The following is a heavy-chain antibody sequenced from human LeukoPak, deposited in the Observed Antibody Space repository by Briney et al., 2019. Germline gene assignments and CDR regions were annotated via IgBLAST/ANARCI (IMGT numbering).Heavy chain of an antibody. CDR3: AELGITMIGGV. CDR1: GFTVSNYN. J-gene: IGHJ6*04. V-gene: IGHV3-21*01. CDR2: ITRGSIYT. D-gene: IGHD3-10*02. Sequence: GGSLRLSCAASGFTVSNYNMNWVRQTPGKGLEWVSSITRGSIYTFYADSVKGRFTISRDNSKNTLYLQMNSLRAEDTAVYYCAELGITMIGGVWGKGTTVTISS.